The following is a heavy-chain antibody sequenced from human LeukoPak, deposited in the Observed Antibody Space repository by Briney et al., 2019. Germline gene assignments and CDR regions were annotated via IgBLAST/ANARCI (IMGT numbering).Heavy chain of an antibody. CDR1: GFTFTSSA. CDR3: AAAYCSGGSCYPAAAFDI. J-gene: IGHJ3*02. D-gene: IGHD2-15*01. Sequence: ASVKVSCKASGFTFTSSAMQWVRQARGQRLEWIGWIVVGSGNTNYAQKFQERVTITRDMSTSTAYMELSSLRSEDTAVYYCAAAYCSGGSCYPAAAFDIWGQGTMVTVSS. CDR2: IVVGSGNT. V-gene: IGHV1-58*02.